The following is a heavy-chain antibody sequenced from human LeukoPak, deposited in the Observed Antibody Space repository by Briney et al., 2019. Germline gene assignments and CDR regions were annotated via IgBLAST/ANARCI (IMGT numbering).Heavy chain of an antibody. V-gene: IGHV3-33*08. D-gene: IGHD3-22*01. J-gene: IGHJ4*02. CDR3: ATDRDDSSGYYLFDY. CDR1: GFTFSSYG. CDR2: IWYGGSNK. Sequence: GRSLRLSCAASGFTFSSYGMHWVRQAPGKGLEWVAVIWYGGSNKYYADSVKGRFTISRDNSKNTLYLQMNSLRAEDTAVYYCATDRDDSSGYYLFDYWGQGTLVTVSS.